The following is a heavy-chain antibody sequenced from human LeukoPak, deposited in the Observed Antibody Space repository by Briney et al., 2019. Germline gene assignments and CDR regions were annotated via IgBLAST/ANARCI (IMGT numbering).Heavy chain of an antibody. J-gene: IGHJ4*02. CDR3: ARDKWELFYFDY. CDR2: IYHSGST. D-gene: IGHD1-26*01. V-gene: IGHV4-59*02. Sequence: SETLSLTCTISGGSVSDYYWSWIRQPPGKGLEWIGEIYHSGSTNYNPSLKSRVTISVDKSKNQFSLKLSSVTAADTAVYYCARDKWELFYFDYWGQGTLVTVSS. CDR1: GGSVSDYY.